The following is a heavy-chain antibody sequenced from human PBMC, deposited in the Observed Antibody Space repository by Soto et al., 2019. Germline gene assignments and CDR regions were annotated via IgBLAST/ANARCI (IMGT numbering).Heavy chain of an antibody. Sequence: SVQVSCKASGSTFSTYAINWVRQAPGQGLEWIGGIIPIFGTANYAQKFQGRVTITADESTSTAYMELSSLRSEDTAVYYCARLASEGSGWTPRTYYYYYAMDVWGQGTTVTV. CDR3: ARLASEGSGWTPRTYYYYYAMDV. D-gene: IGHD6-19*01. V-gene: IGHV1-69*13. J-gene: IGHJ6*02. CDR1: GSTFSTYA. CDR2: IIPIFGTA.